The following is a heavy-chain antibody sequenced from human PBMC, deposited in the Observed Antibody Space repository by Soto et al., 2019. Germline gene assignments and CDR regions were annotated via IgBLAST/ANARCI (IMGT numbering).Heavy chain of an antibody. J-gene: IGHJ3*02. Sequence: GGSLRLSCAASGFTFSSYSMNWVRQAPGKGLEWVSSISSSSSYIYYADSVKGRFTISRDNAKNSLYLQMNSLRADDTAVYYCARDYDFWSGYYAFDIWGQGTMVTVSS. CDR3: ARDYDFWSGYYAFDI. CDR1: GFTFSSYS. CDR2: ISSSSSYI. D-gene: IGHD3-3*01. V-gene: IGHV3-21*01.